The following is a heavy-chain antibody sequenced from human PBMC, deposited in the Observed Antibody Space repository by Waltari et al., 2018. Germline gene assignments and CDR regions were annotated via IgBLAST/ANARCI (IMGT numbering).Heavy chain of an antibody. J-gene: IGHJ6*03. CDR2: MNGAGSTT. CDR3: AREDSNYNYYYYCYMDV. D-gene: IGHD4-4*01. V-gene: IGHV3-74*01. Sequence: ELHLVESGGGLVQPGGSMRLSCAAYGFTFSSYWMYWVRQAPGKGLVWGSRMNGAGSTTGNVESVKGRFTISRDNAKNTLYLQMNSLRAEDTAVYYCAREDSNYNYYYYCYMDVWGRGTTVTVSS. CDR1: GFTFSSYW.